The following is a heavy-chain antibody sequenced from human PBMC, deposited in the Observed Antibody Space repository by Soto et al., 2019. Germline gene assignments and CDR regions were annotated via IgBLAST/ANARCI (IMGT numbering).Heavy chain of an antibody. J-gene: IGHJ4*02. CDR1: GFTFRSNA. V-gene: IGHV3-23*01. Sequence: EVQLLESGGGLVQPGESLRLSCVASGFTFRSNAMSWVRQAPGKGLEWVSGISARGGSTFYADSVKGRFTISSDNSKNTVYLQMNALRGEDAAVYYCAKPQLFFDSWGQGTLVSVSS. CDR3: AKPQLFFDS. CDR2: ISARGGST. D-gene: IGHD2-2*01.